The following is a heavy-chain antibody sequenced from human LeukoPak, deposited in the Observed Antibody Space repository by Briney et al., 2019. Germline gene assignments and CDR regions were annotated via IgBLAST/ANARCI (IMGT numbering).Heavy chain of an antibody. Sequence: GGSLRLSCAASGFTFSSYGMHWVRQAPGKGLEWVAVISYDGSNKYYADSVKGRFTISRDNSKSTLYLQMNSLRAEDTAVYYCARDRGTVTHRGVGYFDYWGQGTLVTVSS. J-gene: IGHJ4*02. V-gene: IGHV3-30*03. CDR1: GFTFSSYG. CDR3: ARDRGTVTHRGVGYFDY. CDR2: ISYDGSNK. D-gene: IGHD4-17*01.